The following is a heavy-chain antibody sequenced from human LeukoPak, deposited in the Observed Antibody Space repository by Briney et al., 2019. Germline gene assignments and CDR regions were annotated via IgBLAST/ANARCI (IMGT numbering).Heavy chain of an antibody. Sequence: ASVKVSCKASGYTFTSYGISWVRQAPGQGLEWMGWISAYNGNTNYAQKLQGRVTMTTATSTSTAYMELRSLRSDDTAVYYCARKREKAGGYDILTGYLPQYYYYGMDVWGQGTTVTVSS. CDR3: ARKREKAGGYDILTGYLPQYYYYGMDV. J-gene: IGHJ6*02. V-gene: IGHV1-18*01. CDR1: GYTFTSYG. CDR2: ISAYNGNT. D-gene: IGHD3-9*01.